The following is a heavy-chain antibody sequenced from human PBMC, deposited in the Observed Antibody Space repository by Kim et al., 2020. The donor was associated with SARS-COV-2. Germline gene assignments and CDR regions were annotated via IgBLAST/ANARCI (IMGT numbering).Heavy chain of an antibody. Sequence: GGSLRLSCAASGFTFSSYAMHWVRQAPGKGLEWVAVISYDGSNKYYADSVKGRFTISRDNSKNTLYLQMNSLRAEDTAVYYCAKAEDGFDWLLETHDAFDIWGQGTMVTVSS. J-gene: IGHJ3*02. V-gene: IGHV3-30*04. D-gene: IGHD3-9*01. CDR1: GFTFSSYA. CDR3: AKAEDGFDWLLETHDAFDI. CDR2: ISYDGSNK.